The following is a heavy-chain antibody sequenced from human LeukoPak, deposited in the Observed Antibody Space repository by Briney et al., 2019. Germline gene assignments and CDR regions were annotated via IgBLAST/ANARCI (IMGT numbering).Heavy chain of an antibody. CDR3: ARGPNSNWSGLDF. D-gene: IGHD6-6*01. J-gene: IGHJ4*02. CDR2: ISPTGST. Sequence: GGSLRLSCTASGFSFSGHWMHWARQLPGKGLVWVSRISPTGSTSYADSVKGRFTVSRDNAKNTLYLQVNNLRAEDTAVYYCARGPNSNWSGLDFWGQGTLLTVSS. CDR1: GFSFSGHW. V-gene: IGHV3-74*01.